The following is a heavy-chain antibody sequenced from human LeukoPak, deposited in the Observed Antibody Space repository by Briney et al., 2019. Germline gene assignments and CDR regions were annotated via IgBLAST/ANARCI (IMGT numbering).Heavy chain of an antibody. D-gene: IGHD3-22*01. CDR1: GGSISSYNYY. J-gene: IGHJ4*02. CDR3: AREVRGDYYDSSGYYEILDY. CDR2: FYHSGST. Sequence: PSETLSLTCTVSGGSISSYNYYWGWIRQPPGKGLEWIGEFYHSGSTNYNPSLKSRVTISVDTSKNQFPLKLSSVTAADTAVYYCAREVRGDYYDSSGYYEILDYWGQGTLVTVSS. V-gene: IGHV4-39*06.